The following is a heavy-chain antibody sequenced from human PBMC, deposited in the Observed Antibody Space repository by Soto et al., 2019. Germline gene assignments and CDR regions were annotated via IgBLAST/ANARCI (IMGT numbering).Heavy chain of an antibody. CDR1: SFTFSSHA. CDR3: ARESGIEDSYYYGMDV. V-gene: IGHV3-30-3*01. CDR2: ISHDGSNK. D-gene: IGHD1-20*01. Sequence: QPGGSLRLSCASSSFTFSSHAMHWVRQAPGTGLEWVAVISHDGSNKYYADSVKGRFTISRDNSKNTLYLQMNSLRAEDTAVYYCARESGIEDSYYYGMDVWGQGTTVTVSS. J-gene: IGHJ6*02.